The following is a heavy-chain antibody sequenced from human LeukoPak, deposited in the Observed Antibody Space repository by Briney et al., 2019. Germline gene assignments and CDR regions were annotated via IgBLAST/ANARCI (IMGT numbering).Heavy chain of an antibody. CDR3: ARDLEGATHWFDP. CDR2: INPSAGST. J-gene: IGHJ5*02. V-gene: IGHV1-46*01. CDR1: GYTFTIYY. Sequence: ASVKVSFKASGYTFTIYYIHWVRQAPGEGLEWVGVINPSAGSTSYAQKFQGRVTMIRDTSTSTVYMEVSSPRSEDTAVYYCARDLEGATHWFDPWGQGTLVTVSS. D-gene: IGHD3-3*01.